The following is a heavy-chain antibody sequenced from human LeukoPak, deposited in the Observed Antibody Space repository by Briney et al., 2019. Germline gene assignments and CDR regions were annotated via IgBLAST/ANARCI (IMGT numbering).Heavy chain of an antibody. Sequence: AGGSLRLSCGASGFTFSSCAMSWVRQAPGKGLEWVSSISSSSSYIYYADSVKGRFTISRDNAKNSLYLQMNSLRAEDTAVYYCARMTSSGRYAAGYYFDYWGQGTLVTVSS. J-gene: IGHJ4*02. CDR1: GFTFSSCA. CDR3: ARMTSSGRYAAGYYFDY. V-gene: IGHV3-21*01. CDR2: ISSSSSYI. D-gene: IGHD6-19*01.